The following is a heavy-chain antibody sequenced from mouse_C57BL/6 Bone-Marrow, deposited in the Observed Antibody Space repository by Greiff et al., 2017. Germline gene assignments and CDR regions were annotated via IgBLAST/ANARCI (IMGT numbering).Heavy chain of an antibody. V-gene: IGHV1-55*01. CDR3: ALYDYLQDYAMDY. Sequence: VQLQQPGAELVKPGASVKMSCKASGYTFTSYWITWVKQRPGQGLEWIGDIYPGSGSTNYNEKFTSKATLTVDTSSSTAYMQLSSLTSEDSAVYYCALYDYLQDYAMDYWGQGTSVTVSS. J-gene: IGHJ4*01. CDR2: IYPGSGST. CDR1: GYTFTSYW. D-gene: IGHD2-4*01.